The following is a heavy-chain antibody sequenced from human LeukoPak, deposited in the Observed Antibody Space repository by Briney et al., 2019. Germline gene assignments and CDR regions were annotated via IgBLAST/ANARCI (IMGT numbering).Heavy chain of an antibody. J-gene: IGHJ4*02. CDR1: GGSISGSSYY. D-gene: IGHD4-11*01. V-gene: IGHV4-39*01. CDR2: IYYSGST. CDR3: ARPQRYSNYALDY. Sequence: SETLSLTCTVSGGSISGSSYYWGWIRQPPGKGLGWIGSIYYSGSTYYKPSLKSRVTMSVDTSKNQFSLKLSSVTAADTAVYYCARPQRYSNYALDYWGQGTLVTVSS.